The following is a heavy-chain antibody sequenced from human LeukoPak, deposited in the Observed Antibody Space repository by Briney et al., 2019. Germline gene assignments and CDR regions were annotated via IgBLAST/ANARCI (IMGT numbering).Heavy chain of an antibody. D-gene: IGHD5-12*01. J-gene: IGHJ4*02. V-gene: IGHV1-2*02. CDR1: GYTFTVYY. CDR2: INPNSGGT. CDR3: ARYSGYDVPFEC. Sequence: ASVKVSCEASGYTFTVYYMHWVRQAPGQGLEWMGWINPNSGGTSYAQKFQGRVTMTRDTSVTTAYMELRGLRSDDTAVYYCARYSGYDVPFECWGQGILVTVSS.